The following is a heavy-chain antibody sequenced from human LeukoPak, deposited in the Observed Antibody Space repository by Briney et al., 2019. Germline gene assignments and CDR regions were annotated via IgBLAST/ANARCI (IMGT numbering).Heavy chain of an antibody. Sequence: GGSLRLSCVASGFTFSSNWMSWVRQAPGKGLEWVGNIQPDGSEQYPVDSVKGRFTISRDNAKNSLFLQMNSLRVEDTAVYYCATQSYAKFDPWGQGTLVTVSS. CDR1: GFTFSSNW. CDR3: ATQSYAKFDP. CDR2: IQPDGSEQ. D-gene: IGHD3-16*01. V-gene: IGHV3-7*01. J-gene: IGHJ5*02.